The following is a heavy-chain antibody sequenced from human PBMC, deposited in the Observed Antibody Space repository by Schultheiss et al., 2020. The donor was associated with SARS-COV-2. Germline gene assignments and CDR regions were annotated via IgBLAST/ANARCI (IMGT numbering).Heavy chain of an antibody. V-gene: IGHV4-59*08. D-gene: IGHD2-21*02. CDR2: VSYSGTT. CDR1: GGSINGYY. J-gene: IGHJ1*01. CDR3: ARSPWGCGGDCYYQH. Sequence: SQTLSLTCTVSGGSINGYYWNWIRQSPGKGLEWIGYVSYSGTTNYNPSLKSRVTISVDTSKNQFSLKLSSVTAADTAVYYCARSPWGCGGDCYYQHWGQGTLVTVSS.